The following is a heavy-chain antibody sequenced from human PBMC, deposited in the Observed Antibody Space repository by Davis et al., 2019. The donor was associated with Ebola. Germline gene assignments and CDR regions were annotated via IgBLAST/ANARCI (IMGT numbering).Heavy chain of an antibody. V-gene: IGHV3-23*01. CDR1: GFTFSNYA. D-gene: IGHD6-13*01. CDR3: AKDLRYNNNWYNLDY. CDR2: ISGSGSST. Sequence: GESLKISCAASGFTFSNYAMSWVRQAPGQGLEWVSAISGSGSSTYYADSVKGRFTISRDNSKNALYLQMNSLRAEDTALYYCAKDLRYNNNWYNLDYWGQGTLVTVSS. J-gene: IGHJ4*02.